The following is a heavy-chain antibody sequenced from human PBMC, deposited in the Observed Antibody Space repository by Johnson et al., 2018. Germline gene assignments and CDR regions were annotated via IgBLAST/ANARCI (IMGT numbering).Heavy chain of an antibody. Sequence: EVQLVESGGGLVQPGGSLRLSCAASGFTFSSYWMSWVRQAPGKGLEWVANIKQDGSEKYYVDSVKGRFTISRDNAKNSLYLRMNSLRAGDTAVDYCARGRSSVGELIFEYWGQGTLVTVSS. CDR2: IKQDGSEK. CDR1: GFTFSSYW. D-gene: IGHD3-10*01. V-gene: IGHV3-7*04. J-gene: IGHJ4*02. CDR3: ARGRSSVGELIFEY.